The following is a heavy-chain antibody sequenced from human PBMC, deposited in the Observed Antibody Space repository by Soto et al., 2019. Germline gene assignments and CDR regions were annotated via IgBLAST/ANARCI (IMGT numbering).Heavy chain of an antibody. CDR3: ARDWEFGY. CDR2: INPSGDST. V-gene: IGHV1-46*01. CDR1: GYTFSTHY. Sequence: ASVKVSCKASGYTFSTHYMHWVRQAPGQGLEWMGVINPSGDSTNYAQKFQGRVTMTRDTSTSTLFMELSSLRSEDTAVYFCARDWEFGYWGQGTLVTVSS. D-gene: IGHD1-26*01. J-gene: IGHJ4*02.